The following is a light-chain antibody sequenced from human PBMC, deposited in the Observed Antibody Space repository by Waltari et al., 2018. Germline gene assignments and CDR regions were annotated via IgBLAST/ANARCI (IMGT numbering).Light chain of an antibody. CDR3: CSYAGSSTHVV. J-gene: IGLJ2*01. Sequence: QSALTQPASVSGSPGQSITISCTGTSSDVGSYNLVSWYQQHPGKAPKLMIYDVSKPPSGVSNRFSGSKSGNTASLTIAGLQAEDEADYYCCSYAGSSTHVVFGGGTKLTVL. CDR1: SSDVGSYNL. CDR2: DVS. V-gene: IGLV2-23*02.